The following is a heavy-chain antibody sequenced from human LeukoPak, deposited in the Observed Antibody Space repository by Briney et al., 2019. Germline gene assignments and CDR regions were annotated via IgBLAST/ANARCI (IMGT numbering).Heavy chain of an antibody. Sequence: SETLSLTCTVSGGSISSYYWSWIRQPAGKGLEYIGRVYSSGSTDSNPSLRSRLTMSVGTSKNQLSLKLTSVTAADTAVYYCARLGRFGALLPYYYYMDVWGKGTTVTVSS. CDR2: VYSSGST. J-gene: IGHJ6*03. D-gene: IGHD3-10*01. CDR3: ARLGRFGALLPYYYYMDV. V-gene: IGHV4-4*07. CDR1: GGSISSYY.